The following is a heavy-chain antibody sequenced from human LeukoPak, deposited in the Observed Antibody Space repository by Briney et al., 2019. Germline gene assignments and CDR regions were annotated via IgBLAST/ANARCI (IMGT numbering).Heavy chain of an antibody. CDR3: ARGLYDFWSGYLYYYYYYMDV. CDR2: IYYSGST. J-gene: IGHJ6*03. D-gene: IGHD3-3*01. CDR1: GGSISSYY. Sequence: PSETLSLTCTVSGGSISSYYWSWIRQPPGQGLEWIGYIYYSGSTNYNPSLKSRITISVDTSKNQYSLKLSSVTAADTAVYYCARGLYDFWSGYLYYYYYYMDVWGKGTTVTVSS. V-gene: IGHV4-59*01.